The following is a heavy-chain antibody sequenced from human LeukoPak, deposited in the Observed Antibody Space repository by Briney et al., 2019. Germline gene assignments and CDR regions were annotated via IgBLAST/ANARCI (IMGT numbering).Heavy chain of an antibody. CDR1: GFTFSSYS. V-gene: IGHV3-21*01. CDR2: ISSSSSYI. CDR3: ARARGVDAFDI. Sequence: GGSLRLSCAASGFTFSSYSMNWLRQAPGKGLEWVSSISSSSSYIYYADSVKGRFTIYRDNAKNSLYLQMNSLRAEDTAVYYCARARGVDAFDIWGQGTMVTVSS. J-gene: IGHJ3*02.